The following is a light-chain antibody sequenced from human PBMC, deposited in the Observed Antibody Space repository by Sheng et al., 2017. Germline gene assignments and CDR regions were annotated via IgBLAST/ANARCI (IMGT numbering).Light chain of an antibody. CDR3: ALYLGGAIYWV. V-gene: IGLV8-61*01. Sequence: QTVVTQEPSFSVSPGGTVTLTCGLNSGSVSTSYYPSWYQQTPGQAPRTLIYRTNTRSSGVPDRFSGSILGNKAALTITGAQADDESDYYCALYLGGAIYWVFGGGTKLTVL. J-gene: IGLJ3*02. CDR1: SGSVSTSYY. CDR2: RTN.